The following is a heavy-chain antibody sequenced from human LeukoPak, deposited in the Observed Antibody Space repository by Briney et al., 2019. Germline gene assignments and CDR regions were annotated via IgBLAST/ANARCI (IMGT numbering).Heavy chain of an antibody. J-gene: IGHJ4*02. CDR2: INPSGGST. CDR3: AASSYDSSGYYYGGFDY. Sequence: ASVEVSCKASGYTFTSYYMHWVRQAPGQGLEWMGIINPSGGSTSYAQKFQGRVTMTRDTSTSTVYMELSSLRSEDTAVYYCAASSYDSSGYYYGGFDYWGQGTLVTVSS. CDR1: GYTFTSYY. D-gene: IGHD3-22*01. V-gene: IGHV1-46*01.